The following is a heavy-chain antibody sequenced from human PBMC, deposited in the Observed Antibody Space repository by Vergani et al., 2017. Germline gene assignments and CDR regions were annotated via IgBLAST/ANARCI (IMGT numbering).Heavy chain of an antibody. CDR1: GFTFSSYA. Sequence: EVQLLESGGGLVQPGGSLRLSCAASGFTFSSYAMSWVRQAPGKGLEWVSAIRGSGGSTYYADSVKGRFTISRDKSKNTLYLQMNSLRAEDTAVYYCAKNKYDSSGYYDGYYDYMDVWGKGTTVTVSS. CDR2: IRGSGGST. J-gene: IGHJ6*03. D-gene: IGHD3-22*01. V-gene: IGHV3-23*01. CDR3: AKNKYDSSGYYDGYYDYMDV.